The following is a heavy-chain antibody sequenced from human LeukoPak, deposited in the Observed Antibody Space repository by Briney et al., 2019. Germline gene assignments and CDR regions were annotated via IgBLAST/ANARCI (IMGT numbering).Heavy chain of an antibody. CDR1: GYTFTSYG. V-gene: IGHV1-18*04. CDR2: ISAYNGNT. D-gene: IGHD6-19*01. J-gene: IGHJ4*02. CDR3: ARELYSSGWYHFDY. Sequence: APVKVSCKASGYTFTSYGISWVRQAPGQGLEWMGWISAYNGNTNYAQKLQGRVTMTTDTSTSTAYMELRSLRSDDTAVYYCARELYSSGWYHFDYWGQGTLVTVSS.